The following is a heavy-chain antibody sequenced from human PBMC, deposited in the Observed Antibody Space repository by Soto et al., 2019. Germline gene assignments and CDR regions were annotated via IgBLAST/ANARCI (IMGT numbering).Heavy chain of an antibody. CDR1: GGSISSYY. CDR2: IYYSGST. V-gene: IGHV4-59*01. D-gene: IGHD3-10*01. CDR3: ARAGDGFDY. Sequence: PSETLSLTCTVSGGSISSYYWSWIRQPPGKGLEWIGYIYYSGSTNYNPSLKGRVTISVDTSKNQFSLKLSSVTAADTAVYYCARAGDGFDYWGQGTLVTVSS. J-gene: IGHJ4*02.